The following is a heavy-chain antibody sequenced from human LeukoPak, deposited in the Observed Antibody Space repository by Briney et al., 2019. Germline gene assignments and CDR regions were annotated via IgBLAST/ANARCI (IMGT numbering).Heavy chain of an antibody. CDR1: GFTFSSYG. CDR3: AKEARYFDWVIKYYRMDV. CDR2: ISYDGSNK. V-gene: IGHV3-30*18. Sequence: GRSLRLSCAASGFTFSSYGMHWVRQAPGKGLEWVAVISYDGSNKYYADSVKGRFTISRDNSKNTLYLQMNSLRAEDTGVYYCAKEARYFDWVIKYYRMDVWGKGTTVTVSS. J-gene: IGHJ6*04. D-gene: IGHD3-9*01.